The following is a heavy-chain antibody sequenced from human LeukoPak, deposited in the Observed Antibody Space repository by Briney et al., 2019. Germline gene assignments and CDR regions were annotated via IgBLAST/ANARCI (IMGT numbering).Heavy chain of an antibody. D-gene: IGHD5-12*01. Sequence: GGSLRLSCAASGFTFSSYGMHWVRQAPGKGLEWVAFIRYDGSNKYYADSVKGRFTISRDNSKNTLYLQMNSLRAEDTAVYYCAKDRSSGYPSGDYWGQGTLVTVSS. CDR1: GFTFSSYG. V-gene: IGHV3-30*02. CDR2: IRYDGSNK. J-gene: IGHJ4*02. CDR3: AKDRSSGYPSGDY.